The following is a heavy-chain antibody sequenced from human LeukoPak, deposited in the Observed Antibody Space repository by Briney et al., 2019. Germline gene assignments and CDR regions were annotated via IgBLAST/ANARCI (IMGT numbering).Heavy chain of an antibody. J-gene: IGHJ5*02. V-gene: IGHV1-2*02. CDR2: INPNNGGT. CDR3: ARDRKNDYSDHNYFDP. CDR1: GYIFTGYY. Sequence: ASVKVSCKTSGYIFTGYYIHWVRQAPGQGLEWMGWINPNNGGTKFAQKFQGRVNLTRDTAITSAYLELSRLTSHDTAVYYCARDRKNDYSDHNYFDPWGQGTLVTVSS. D-gene: IGHD4-17*01.